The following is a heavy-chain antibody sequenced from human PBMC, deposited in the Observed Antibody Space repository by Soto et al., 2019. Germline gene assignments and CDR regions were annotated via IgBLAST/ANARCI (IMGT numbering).Heavy chain of an antibody. CDR3: ARVGSGSYRGYYYYYGMDV. J-gene: IGHJ6*02. CDR2: ISSSSSYI. D-gene: IGHD1-26*01. CDR1: GFTFSSYS. V-gene: IGHV3-21*01. Sequence: GGSLRLSCAASGFTFSSYSMNWVRQAPGKGLEWVSSISSSSSYIYYADSVKGRFTISRDNAKNSLYLQMNSLRAEDTAVYYCARVGSGSYRGYYYYYGMDVWGQGTTVTVSS.